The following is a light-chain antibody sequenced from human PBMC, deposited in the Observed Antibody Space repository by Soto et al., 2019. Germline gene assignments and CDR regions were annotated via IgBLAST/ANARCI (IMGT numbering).Light chain of an antibody. V-gene: IGKV1-9*01. CDR3: QQLNNYPRT. CDR1: QGISSY. Sequence: EIPITQSPSSLSAPVGDRVTITCRASQGISSYLAWYQQKPGKAPKLLISTASTLQSGVPSRFSGSGSGTEFTLTISSLQPEDFATYYCQQLNNYPRTFGQGTKVDIK. J-gene: IGKJ1*01. CDR2: TAS.